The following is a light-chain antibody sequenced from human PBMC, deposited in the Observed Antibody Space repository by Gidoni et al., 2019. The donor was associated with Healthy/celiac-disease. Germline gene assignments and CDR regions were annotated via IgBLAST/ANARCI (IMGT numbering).Light chain of an antibody. V-gene: IGKV3-20*01. CDR3: QQDGSSYT. Sequence: EIVLTQPPGTLSLSPGERATLSCRASQSVSSSYLAWYQQKPGQAPRLLIYGASSRATGIPDRFSGSGSGIDFTLTISRLEPEDFAVYYCQQDGSSYTFGQGTKLEIK. CDR1: QSVSSSY. CDR2: GAS. J-gene: IGKJ2*01.